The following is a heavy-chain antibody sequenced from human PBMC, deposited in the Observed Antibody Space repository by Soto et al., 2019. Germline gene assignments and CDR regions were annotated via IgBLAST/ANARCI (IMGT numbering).Heavy chain of an antibody. CDR1: EDTFRNYA. J-gene: IGHJ2*01. Sequence: QVELVQSGAEVKKPGSSVKVSCQASEDTFRNYAISWARQAPGHGLEWMGGIIPIFGTANYAQKFQGRVTITAYKSANTVYLELRILRSEDTSVYYCASTKYDSSAYYYWYLGLWGRGTLVTVSS. V-gene: IGHV1-69*06. CDR3: ASTKYDSSAYYYWYLGL. CDR2: IIPIFGTA. D-gene: IGHD3-22*01.